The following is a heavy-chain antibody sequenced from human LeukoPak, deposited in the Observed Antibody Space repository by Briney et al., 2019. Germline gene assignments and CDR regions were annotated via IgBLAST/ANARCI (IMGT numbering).Heavy chain of an antibody. D-gene: IGHD2-15*01. V-gene: IGHV3-73*01. CDR3: TRHDIPGDAFDI. CDR1: GFTFSGSA. CDR2: IRSKANSYAT. Sequence: GGSLRLSCAASGFTFSGSAMHWVRQASGKGLEWVGRIRSKANSYATAYAASVKGRSTISRDDSKNTAYLQMNSLKTEDTAVYYCTRHDIPGDAFDIWGQGTMVTVSS. J-gene: IGHJ3*02.